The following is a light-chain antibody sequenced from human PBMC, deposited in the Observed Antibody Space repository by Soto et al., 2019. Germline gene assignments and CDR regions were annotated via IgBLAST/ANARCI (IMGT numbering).Light chain of an antibody. Sequence: SYELSQPPSVSVSPGQTATITCSGDGLGNKFVCWYQHKPGQSPVLVIYQDYKRPAGIPERFSGSNSGNTATLTISGTQARDEADYYCQAWDSSSVVFGGGTKLTVL. CDR1: GLGNKF. CDR3: QAWDSSSVV. CDR2: QDY. J-gene: IGLJ3*02. V-gene: IGLV3-1*01.